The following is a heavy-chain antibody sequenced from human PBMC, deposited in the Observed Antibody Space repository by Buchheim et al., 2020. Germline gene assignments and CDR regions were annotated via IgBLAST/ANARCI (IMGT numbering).Heavy chain of an antibody. J-gene: IGHJ4*02. CDR3: ARVGSGKWELLGVRGDMDY. D-gene: IGHD1-26*01. CDR2: IWYDGSNK. Sequence: VQLVESGGGVVQPGRSLRLSCAASGFTFSSYGMHWVRQAPGKGLEWVAVIWYDGSNKYYADSVKGRFTISRDNYKNTLYLQMNSLRAEDTAVYYCARVGSGKWELLGVRGDMDYWGQGTL. CDR1: GFTFSSYG. V-gene: IGHV3-33*01.